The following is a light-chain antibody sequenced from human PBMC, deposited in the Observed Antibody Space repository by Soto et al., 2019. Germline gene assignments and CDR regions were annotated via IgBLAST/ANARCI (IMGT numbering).Light chain of an antibody. V-gene: IGLV2-14*03. CDR1: SSDVGGYNY. Sequence: QSALTQPVSVSGSPGQSITISCTGTSSDVGGYNYVSWYQHHPGKAPKLMIYDVTNRPSGVSDRFSGSKSGNMASLTISGLQAEDEADYYCSSYTSSSTLVFGGGTNLTVL. J-gene: IGLJ2*01. CDR3: SSYTSSSTLV. CDR2: DVT.